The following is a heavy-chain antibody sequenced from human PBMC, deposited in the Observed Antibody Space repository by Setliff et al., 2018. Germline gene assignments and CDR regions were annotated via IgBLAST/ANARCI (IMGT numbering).Heavy chain of an antibody. V-gene: IGHV4-34*01. Sequence: PSETLSLTCTVYGGSFSNYYWSWIRQPPGKGLEWIGEINHSGSTNYNPSLTSRVTISVDTSKNQFSLKLSSVTAADTAVYYCRFWSYVYKNDYWAQGTLVTVSS. D-gene: IGHD3-16*01. CDR2: INHSGST. J-gene: IGHJ4*02. CDR3: RFWSYVYKNDY. CDR1: GGSFSNYY.